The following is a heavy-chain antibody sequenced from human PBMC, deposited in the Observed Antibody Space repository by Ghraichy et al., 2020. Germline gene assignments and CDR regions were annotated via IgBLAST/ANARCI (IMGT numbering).Heavy chain of an antibody. CDR3: ARLNQRSAKAPNWFDP. D-gene: IGHD1-1*01. Sequence: SETLSLTCTVSGGSISSYYWSWIRQPPGKGLEWIGYIYYSGSTNYNPSLKSRVTISVDTSKNQFSLKLSSVTAADTAVYYCARLNQRSAKAPNWFDPWGQGTLVTVSS. CDR2: IYYSGST. CDR1: GGSISSYY. J-gene: IGHJ5*02. V-gene: IGHV4-59*08.